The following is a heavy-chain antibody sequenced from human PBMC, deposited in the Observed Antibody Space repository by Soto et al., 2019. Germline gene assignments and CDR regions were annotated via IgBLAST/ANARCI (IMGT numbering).Heavy chain of an antibody. V-gene: IGHV3-30*18. D-gene: IGHD3-10*01. Sequence: QVQLVESGGGVVQPGRSLRLSCAASGFTFSSYGMHWVRQAPGKGLEWVAVISYDGSNKYYDDSVKGRFTISRDNSKNTLYPQMNSLRAEDTAVYYCANTAPSVWFGEFFDYYGMDVWGQGTMVTVSS. CDR2: ISYDGSNK. CDR1: GFTFSSYG. J-gene: IGHJ6*02. CDR3: ANTAPSVWFGEFFDYYGMDV.